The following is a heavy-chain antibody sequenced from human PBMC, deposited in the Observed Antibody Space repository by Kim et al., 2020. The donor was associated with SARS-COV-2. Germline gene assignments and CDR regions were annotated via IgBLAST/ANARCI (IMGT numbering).Heavy chain of an antibody. D-gene: IGHD6-19*01. J-gene: IGHJ4*02. V-gene: IGHV4-39*01. CDR3: ASRLGQWLVVPFDY. Sequence: NPSLKGRVTISVDTSKNQFSLKLSSVTAADTAVYYCASRLGQWLVVPFDYWGQGTLVTVSS.